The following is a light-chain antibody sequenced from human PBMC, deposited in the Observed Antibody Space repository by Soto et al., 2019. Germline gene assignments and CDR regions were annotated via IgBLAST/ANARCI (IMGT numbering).Light chain of an antibody. Sequence: DIQMTQSPSSLSASIGDRVTLTCRARQSLGTYLNWYQHKPGKAPKLLIFAASTLQLGVPSRFSGSGSGTEFTLSLSSLQPEDFATYFCLQTNSSPFTFGGGTKVEIK. CDR1: QSLGTY. CDR2: AAS. V-gene: IGKV1-39*01. CDR3: LQTNSSPFT. J-gene: IGKJ4*01.